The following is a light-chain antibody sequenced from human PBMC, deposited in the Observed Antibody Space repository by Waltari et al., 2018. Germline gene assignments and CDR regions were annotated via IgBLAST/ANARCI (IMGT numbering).Light chain of an antibody. J-gene: IGLJ3*02. CDR2: EGS. Sequence: QSVLTQPASVSGSPGQSLPISCTGSRSDVGNYHFVSWYQQHPDEAPKLVIYEGSKRPSGISIRFSGSKSGNTASLTISRLQAEDEADYFCCSYAGSRTPWVFGGGTRVTVL. CDR3: CSYAGSRTPWV. V-gene: IGLV2-23*01. CDR1: RSDVGNYHF.